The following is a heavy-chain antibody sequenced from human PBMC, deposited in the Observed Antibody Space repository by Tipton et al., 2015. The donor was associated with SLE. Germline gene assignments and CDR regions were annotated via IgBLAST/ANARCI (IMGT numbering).Heavy chain of an antibody. CDR2: MNPNSGNT. V-gene: IGHV1-8*01. J-gene: IGHJ6*04. D-gene: IGHD2-2*02. CDR1: GYTFTSYD. CDR3: AMIGGCSSTSCYRAPMDV. Sequence: QVQLVQSGAEVKKPGASVKVSCKASGYTFTSYDINWVRQATGQGLEWMGWMNPNSGNTDYAQKFQGRVTMTRNTSISTAYMELSSLRSEDTAVYYCAMIGGCSSTSCYRAPMDVWGKGTTVTVSS.